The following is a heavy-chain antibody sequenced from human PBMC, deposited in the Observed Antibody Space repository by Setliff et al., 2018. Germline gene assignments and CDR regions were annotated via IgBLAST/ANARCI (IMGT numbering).Heavy chain of an antibody. J-gene: IGHJ4*02. D-gene: IGHD2-8*01. CDR3: ARDPGFHSGTWCLGD. V-gene: IGHV4-34*01. Sequence: SETLSLTCSVYGESFSNNYWSWIRQTPGKGLEWIGESNHGGSTSYHPSLKSRLTISVDTSMNQFSLKLTSVTAADTAVYFCARDPGFHSGTWCLGDWGQGTQVTVSS. CDR1: GESFSNNY. CDR2: SNHGGST.